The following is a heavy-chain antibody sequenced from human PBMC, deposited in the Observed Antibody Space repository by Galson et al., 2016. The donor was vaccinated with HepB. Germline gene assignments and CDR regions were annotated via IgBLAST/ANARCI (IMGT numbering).Heavy chain of an antibody. Sequence: SLRLSCAASGFTFSNYAMSWVRQAPGKGLEWVSGTIENGGDTYYAYSARGRFTISRDNSKNTRYLQMNSLRAEDTAVYYCAKDYRYGDSCCHFDSWGQGTLLTVSS. J-gene: IGHJ4*02. CDR2: TIENGGDT. V-gene: IGHV3-23*01. D-gene: IGHD2-15*01. CDR3: AKDYRYGDSCCHFDS. CDR1: GFTFSNYA.